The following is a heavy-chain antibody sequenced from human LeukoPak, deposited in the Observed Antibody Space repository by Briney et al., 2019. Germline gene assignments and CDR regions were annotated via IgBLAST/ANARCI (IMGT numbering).Heavy chain of an antibody. Sequence: ASVTVSCKASGYTFTGYYMHWVRQAPGQGPEWMGWINPNSGGTDYAQKFQGRVTITRATSINTAYTEVISLRPDDPAVYYCARGRYCSDGNCYHNWFDPCGEGSLVSVSS. D-gene: IGHD2-15*01. CDR2: INPNSGGT. J-gene: IGHJ5*02. CDR3: ARGRYCSDGNCYHNWFDP. CDR1: GYTFTGYY. V-gene: IGHV1-2*02.